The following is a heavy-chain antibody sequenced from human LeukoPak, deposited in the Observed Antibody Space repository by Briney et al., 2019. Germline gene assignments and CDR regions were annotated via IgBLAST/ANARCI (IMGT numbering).Heavy chain of an antibody. CDR1: GYTFTGYY. CDR3: ARDGPDIVVVPAAGPIDWFDP. J-gene: IGHJ5*02. V-gene: IGHV1-2*02. D-gene: IGHD2-2*01. Sequence: ASVKVSCKASGYTFTGYYMHWVRQAPGQGLEWMGWINPNSGGTNYAQKFQGRVTMTRDTSISSAYMELSRLRSDDTAVYYCARDGPDIVVVPAAGPIDWFDPWGQGTLVTVPS. CDR2: INPNSGGT.